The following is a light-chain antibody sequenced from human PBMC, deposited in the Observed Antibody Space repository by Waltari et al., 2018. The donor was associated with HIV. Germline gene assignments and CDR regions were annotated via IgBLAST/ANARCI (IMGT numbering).Light chain of an antibody. CDR3: QQYNNWPPLT. CDR1: QSVGSN. CDR2: GAY. J-gene: IGKJ4*01. V-gene: IGKV3-15*01. Sequence: EIVMTQSPDTLSVFPGERVTLSCRASQSVGSNLAWYQQKPGQAPRLITYGAYNRATGVPARFSRSASGTEFTLTISSLHSEDFAVYYCQQYNNWPPLTFGGGTKMRIK.